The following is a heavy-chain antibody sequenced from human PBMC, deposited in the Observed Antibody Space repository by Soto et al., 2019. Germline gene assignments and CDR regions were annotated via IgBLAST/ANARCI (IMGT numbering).Heavy chain of an antibody. Sequence: GESLKISCKGSGYSFTSYWIGWVRQMPGKGLEWMGIIYPGDSDTRYSPSFQGQVTISADKSISTAYLQWSSLKASDTAMYYCARLMGATYYYYYYGMDVWGQGTTVTVSS. CDR3: ARLMGATYYYYYYGMDV. CDR2: IYPGDSDT. V-gene: IGHV5-51*01. CDR1: GYSFTSYW. J-gene: IGHJ6*02. D-gene: IGHD1-26*01.